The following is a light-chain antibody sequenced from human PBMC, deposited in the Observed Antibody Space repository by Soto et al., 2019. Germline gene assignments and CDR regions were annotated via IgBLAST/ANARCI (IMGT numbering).Light chain of an antibody. V-gene: IGLV2-14*01. CDR2: EVS. CDR3: SSYTSSSSLEAV. CDR1: SSDVGGYDY. J-gene: IGLJ2*01. Sequence: QSALTQPASVSGSPGQSITISCSGTSSDVGGYDYVSWYQQHPGKAPKLMIYEVSSRPSGISNRFSGSKSGNTASLTISGLQAEDEADYYCSSYTSSSSLEAVFGGGTKVNVL.